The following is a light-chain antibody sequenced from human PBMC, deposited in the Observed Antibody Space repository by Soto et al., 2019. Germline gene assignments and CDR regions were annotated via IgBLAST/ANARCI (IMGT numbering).Light chain of an antibody. J-gene: IGKJ3*01. V-gene: IGKV1-33*01. Sequence: DIQMTQSPSTLSASVVDRVKIIFLASQTISKWLAWYQQKPGQAPKLLIYDASNLETGVPSRFSGSGSGTDFTFTISSLQPEDIATYYCQQYDNLLFNCGPGTKGDI. CDR1: QTISKW. CDR3: QQYDNLLFN. CDR2: DAS.